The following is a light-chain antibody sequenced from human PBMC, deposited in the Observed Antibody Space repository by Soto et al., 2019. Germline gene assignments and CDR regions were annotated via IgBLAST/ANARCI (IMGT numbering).Light chain of an antibody. Sequence: DIQMTQSPSTLSASVGDRVSITCRASQSISVWLAWYQQKPGKAPKLLISKASTLESGVPPRFSGSGSGTDFTLAISSLQPEDSATYYCLQDINYPWTFGQGTKVDIK. CDR3: LQDINYPWT. CDR2: KAS. V-gene: IGKV1-5*03. J-gene: IGKJ1*01. CDR1: QSISVW.